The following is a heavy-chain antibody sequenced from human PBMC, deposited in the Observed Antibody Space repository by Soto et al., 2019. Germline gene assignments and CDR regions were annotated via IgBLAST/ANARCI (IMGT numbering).Heavy chain of an antibody. CDR2: ISGSGGST. V-gene: IGHV3-23*01. CDR1: GFTFSSYA. CDR3: AKGTPRPGYSYGEGPFDY. Sequence: QPGGSLRLSCAASGFTFSSYAMSWVRQAPGKGLEWVSAISGSGGSTYYADSVKGRFTISRDNSKNTLYLQMNSRRAEDTAVYYSAKGTPRPGYSYGEGPFDYWGQGTLVTVSS. D-gene: IGHD5-18*01. J-gene: IGHJ4*02.